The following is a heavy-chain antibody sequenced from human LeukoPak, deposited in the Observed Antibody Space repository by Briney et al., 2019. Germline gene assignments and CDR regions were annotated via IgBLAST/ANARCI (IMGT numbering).Heavy chain of an antibody. CDR1: GYTFTDYY. J-gene: IGHJ4*02. V-gene: IGHV1-2*02. Sequence: GASVTVSCKASGYTFTDYYLYWVRPPPGQGLEWMGWINPNSGGKNYAHKFQGRVTMTRKTSISTAYMELSRLRSDDTAVYYCVREVDPKSSDYWGQGTLVTVSS. CDR3: VREVDPKSSDY. D-gene: IGHD2-15*01. CDR2: INPNSGGK.